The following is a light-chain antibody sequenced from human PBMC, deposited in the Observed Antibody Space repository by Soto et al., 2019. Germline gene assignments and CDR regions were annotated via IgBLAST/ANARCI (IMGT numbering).Light chain of an antibody. J-gene: IGKJ4*01. CDR3: QQYDGWPLT. CDR2: GAS. V-gene: IGKV3-15*01. CDR1: QSVGSR. Sequence: EIVLTQSPATLSLSPGETATLSCRASQSVGSRLAWYQHKPGQAPRLLIYGASTRATGIPARFSGSGSGAEFTLTISSLQSEDFAVYYCQQYDGWPLTFGEGTKVDIK.